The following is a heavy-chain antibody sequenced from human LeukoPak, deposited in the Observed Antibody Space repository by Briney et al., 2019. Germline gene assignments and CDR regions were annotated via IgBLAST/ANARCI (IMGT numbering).Heavy chain of an antibody. D-gene: IGHD6-19*01. CDR1: GFTFSSYS. CDR3: ARAGVAGTEGHFDY. J-gene: IGHJ4*02. CDR2: ISSGSSYI. V-gene: IGHV3-21*01. Sequence: NPGGSLRLSCAASGFTFSSYSMNWVRQAPGKGLEWVSSISSGSSYIYYADSVKGRFTISRDNAKNSLYLQMNSLRAEDTAVYYCARAGVAGTEGHFDYWGQGTLVTVSS.